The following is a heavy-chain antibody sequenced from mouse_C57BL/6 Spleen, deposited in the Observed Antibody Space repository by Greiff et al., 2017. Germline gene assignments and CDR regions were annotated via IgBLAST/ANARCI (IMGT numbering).Heavy chain of an antibody. V-gene: IGHV1-26*01. CDR2: INPNNGGT. Sequence: VQLQQSGPELVKPGASVKISCKASGYTFTDYYMNWVKQSPGKSLEWIGDINPNNGGTSYNQKFTGKATLTVDKSSSTAYMELRSLTSEDSAVYYCARSDYYGSSYAMDYWGQGTSVTVSS. CDR1: GYTFTDYY. CDR3: ARSDYYGSSYAMDY. D-gene: IGHD1-1*01. J-gene: IGHJ4*01.